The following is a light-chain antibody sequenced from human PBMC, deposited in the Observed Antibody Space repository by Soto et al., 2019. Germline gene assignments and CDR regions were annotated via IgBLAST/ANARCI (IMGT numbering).Light chain of an antibody. V-gene: IGKV3D-15*01. CDR3: QQYDKWPLT. CDR1: HSVDSN. J-gene: IGKJ4*01. CDR2: GAS. Sequence: EIVMTQSPGTLSASTGQGATLSCRASHSVDSNLAWYQQKPGQAPRLLIFGASTRPTGIPDRFSGSGSGTEFTLTISSLQSEDFAVYYCQQYDKWPLTFGGGTKVDIK.